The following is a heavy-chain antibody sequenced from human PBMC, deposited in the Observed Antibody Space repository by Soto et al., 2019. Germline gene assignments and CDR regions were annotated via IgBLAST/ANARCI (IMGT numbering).Heavy chain of an antibody. D-gene: IGHD4-17*01. V-gene: IGHV4-34*01. CDR1: GGSFSGYY. Sequence: PSETLSLTCAVYGGSFSGYYWSWIRQPPGKGLEWIGEINHSGSTNYNPSLKSRVTISVDTSKNQFSLKLSSVTAADTAVHYCARGRRGTTVTNYYYYYYMDVWGKGTTVTV. J-gene: IGHJ6*03. CDR3: ARGRRGTTVTNYYYYYYMDV. CDR2: INHSGST.